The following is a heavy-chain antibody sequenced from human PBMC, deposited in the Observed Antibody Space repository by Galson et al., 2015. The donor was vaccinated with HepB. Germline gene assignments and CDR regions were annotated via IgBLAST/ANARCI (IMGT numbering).Heavy chain of an antibody. CDR2: ISYDGSNK. Sequence: SLRLSCAASGFTFSSYAMHWVRQAPGKGLEWVAVISYDGSNKYYADSVKGRFTISRDNSKNTLYLQMNSLRAEDTAVYYCARDSGSYSDAFDYWGQGTLVTVSS. J-gene: IGHJ4*02. CDR3: ARDSGSYSDAFDY. CDR1: GFTFSSYA. V-gene: IGHV3-30*04. D-gene: IGHD1-26*01.